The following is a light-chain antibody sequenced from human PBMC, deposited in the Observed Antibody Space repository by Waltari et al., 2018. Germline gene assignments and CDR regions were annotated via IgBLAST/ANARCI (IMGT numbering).Light chain of an antibody. Sequence: DIVMTQSPDSLPVSLGERATINCKSSQSVFFRADKKNYLAWFQQKPGQHPKLLISWASSRESGVPERFSASGSGTDFTLTITNLQPEDVATYFCHQHFTTPLTFGQGTKV. CDR2: WAS. J-gene: IGKJ1*01. V-gene: IGKV4-1*01. CDR3: HQHFTTPLT. CDR1: QSVFFRADKKNY.